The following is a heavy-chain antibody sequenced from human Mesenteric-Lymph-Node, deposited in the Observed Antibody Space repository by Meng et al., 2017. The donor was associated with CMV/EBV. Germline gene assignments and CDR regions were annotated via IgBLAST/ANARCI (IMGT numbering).Heavy chain of an antibody. Sequence: GESLKISCAAFGFTFSSYAMHWVRQAPGKGLEWVAVISYDGSNKYYADSVKGRFTISRDNSKNTLYLQMNSLRAEDTAVYYCASGVVRGVIITKELYYYGMDVWGQGTTVTVSS. J-gene: IGHJ6*02. CDR1: GFTFSSYA. CDR2: ISYDGSNK. V-gene: IGHV3-30-3*01. CDR3: ASGVVRGVIITKELYYYGMDV. D-gene: IGHD3-10*01.